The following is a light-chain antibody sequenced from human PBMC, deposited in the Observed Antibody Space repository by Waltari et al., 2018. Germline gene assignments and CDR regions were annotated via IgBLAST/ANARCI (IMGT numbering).Light chain of an antibody. J-gene: IGKJ1*01. CDR1: QSVSSN. Sequence: EIVMTQSPATLSVSPGERVTLPCRASQSVSSNLSWYQQKPGQAPRLLIYGSSTRATGIRVRFGGSGSGTEFTITISSLQSEDFAVYHCQQYKNWPPWTFGQGTKVEIK. CDR2: GSS. V-gene: IGKV3-15*01. CDR3: QQYKNWPPWT.